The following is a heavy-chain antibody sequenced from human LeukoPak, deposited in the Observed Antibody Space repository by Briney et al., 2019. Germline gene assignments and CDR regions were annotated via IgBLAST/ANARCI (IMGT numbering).Heavy chain of an antibody. D-gene: IGHD6-19*01. CDR3: AKDIGGYSSSWSAFDI. V-gene: IGHV1-69*05. CDR1: GGTFSSYA. CDR2: IIPIFGTA. J-gene: IGHJ3*02. Sequence: SVKVSCKASGGTFSSYAISWVRQAPGQGLEWMGGIIPIFGTANYAQKFQGRVTITTDESTSTAYMELSSLRSEDTAVYYCAKDIGGYSSSWSAFDIWGQGTMVTVSS.